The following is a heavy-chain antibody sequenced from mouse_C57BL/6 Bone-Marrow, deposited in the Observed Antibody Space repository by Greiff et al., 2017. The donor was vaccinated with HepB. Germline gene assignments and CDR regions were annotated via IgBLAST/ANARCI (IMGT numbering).Heavy chain of an antibody. CDR3: ARGGIYYDPAY. Sequence: EVKLQGSGPGLVKPSQSLSLTCSVTGYSITSGYYWNWIRQFPGNKLEWMGYISYDGSNNYNPSLKNRISITRDTSKNQFFLKLNSVTTEDTATYYCARGGIYYDPAYWGQGTLVTVSA. V-gene: IGHV3-6*01. CDR1: GYSITSGYY. CDR2: ISYDGSN. D-gene: IGHD2-4*01. J-gene: IGHJ3*01.